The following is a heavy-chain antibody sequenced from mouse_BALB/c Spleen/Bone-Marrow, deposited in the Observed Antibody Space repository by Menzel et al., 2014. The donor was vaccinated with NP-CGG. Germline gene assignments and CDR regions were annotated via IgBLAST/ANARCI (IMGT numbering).Heavy chain of an antibody. Sequence: EVKLMESGGGLVQPGGSLKLSCAASGFTFSSYGMSWVRQTPDKRLEMIATINANGDTTYHPDSVKGRFTISRDNVKNTLYLQMSSLKSEDTAMYYCARGYDYSSWFAYWGQGTLVTVSA. D-gene: IGHD2-4*01. CDR1: GFTFSSYG. CDR2: INANGDTT. CDR3: ARGYDYSSWFAY. J-gene: IGHJ3*01. V-gene: IGHV5-6-3*01.